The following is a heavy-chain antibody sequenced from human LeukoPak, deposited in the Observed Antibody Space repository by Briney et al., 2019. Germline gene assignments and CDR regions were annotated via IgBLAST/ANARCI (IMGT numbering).Heavy chain of an antibody. CDR3: ARTKSLEYSSSFPFDY. Sequence: SETLSLTCTVSGGSISSYYWSWIRQPPGKGLEWIGYIYYSGSTNYNPSLKSRVTISVDTSKNQFSLKLSSVTAADTAVYYCARTKSLEYSSSFPFDYWGQGTLVTVSS. D-gene: IGHD6-6*01. CDR2: IYYSGST. J-gene: IGHJ4*02. V-gene: IGHV4-59*01. CDR1: GGSISSYY.